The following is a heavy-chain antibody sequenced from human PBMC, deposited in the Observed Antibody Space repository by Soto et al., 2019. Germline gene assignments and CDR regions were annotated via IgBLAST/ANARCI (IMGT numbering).Heavy chain of an antibody. J-gene: IGHJ4*02. CDR1: GGSISSSSHY. D-gene: IGHD2-21*01. CDR2: IHYSGST. Sequence: SETLSLTCTVSGGSISSSSHYWSWIRQPPGKGLEWIVFIHYSGSTNYNPSLKSRVTMSVDTSKNQFSLKLTSVNAADTAVYYCTRGGDAYKNGHWGQGTLVTVSS. CDR3: TRGGDAYKNGH. V-gene: IGHV4-61*01.